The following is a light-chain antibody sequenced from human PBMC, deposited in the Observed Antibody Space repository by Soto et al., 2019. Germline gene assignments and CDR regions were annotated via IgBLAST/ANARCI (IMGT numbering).Light chain of an antibody. J-gene: IGKJ1*01. Sequence: DIQMTQSPSTLSASVGDRVTITCRDSQSISSWLAWYQQKPGKAPKVLIYKASSLESGVPSRFSGSGSGTEFTLTISSLQPDDFATYYCQQYNSYPWTFGQGTKVEIK. V-gene: IGKV1-5*03. CDR3: QQYNSYPWT. CDR2: KAS. CDR1: QSISSW.